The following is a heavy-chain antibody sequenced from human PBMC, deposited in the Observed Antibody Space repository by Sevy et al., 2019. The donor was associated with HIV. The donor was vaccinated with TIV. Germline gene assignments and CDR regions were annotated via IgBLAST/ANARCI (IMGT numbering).Heavy chain of an antibody. V-gene: IGHV3-9*01. CDR1: GFTFDDYA. D-gene: IGHD6-13*01. CDR2: ISWNSGSI. CDR3: AKAPLAAAGNLYSNWFDP. J-gene: IGHJ5*02. Sequence: GGSLRLSCAASGFTFDDYAMHWVRQAPGNGLEWVSGISWNSGSIGYAHSVKGRFTISRDNAKNSLYLQMNSLRAEDTALYYCAKAPLAAAGNLYSNWFDPWGQGTLVTVSS.